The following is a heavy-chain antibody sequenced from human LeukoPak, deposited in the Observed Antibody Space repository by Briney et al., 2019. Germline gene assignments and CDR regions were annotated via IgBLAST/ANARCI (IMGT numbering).Heavy chain of an antibody. D-gene: IGHD3-3*01. V-gene: IGHV3-11*04. J-gene: IGHJ4*02. CDR2: ISSSGSTM. CDR1: GFTFSDYY. CDR3: ARAPYDFWSGYYFDY. Sequence: PGGSLRLSCAASGFTFSDYYMSWIRQAPGKGLEWVSYISSSGSTMYYADSVKGRFTISRDNAKNSLYLQMNSLRAEDTAVYYCARAPYDFWSGYYFDYWGQGTLVTVSS.